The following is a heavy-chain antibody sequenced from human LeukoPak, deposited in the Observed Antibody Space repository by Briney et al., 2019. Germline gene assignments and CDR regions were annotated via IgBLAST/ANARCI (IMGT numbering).Heavy chain of an antibody. CDR1: GFTFSSYW. D-gene: IGHD4-17*01. J-gene: IGHJ5*02. V-gene: IGHV3-7*01. Sequence: PGESLRLSCAASGFTFSSYWMSWVRQAPGKGLEGVANIKQDGSEKYYVDSVKGRFTISRDNAKNSLYLQMNSLRAEDTAVYYCARDLGTTVTTNWFDPWGQGTLVTVSS. CDR2: IKQDGSEK. CDR3: ARDLGTTVTTNWFDP.